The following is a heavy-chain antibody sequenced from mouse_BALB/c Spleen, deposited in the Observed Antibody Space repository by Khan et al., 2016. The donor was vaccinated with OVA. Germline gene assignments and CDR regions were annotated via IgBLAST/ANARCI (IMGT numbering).Heavy chain of an antibody. CDR1: GYTFTSNT. D-gene: IGHD2-14*01. CDR2: INPRSGYT. V-gene: IGHV1-4*01. Sequence: QVQLKESGAELARPGASVRMSCKASGYTFTSNTMHWVKQRPGQGLEWIGYINPRSGYTNYNQNFKDKATLTADKSPSTAYMQLSSLTSEDSAVYYCARRTTGYTMDYWGQGTSVTVSS. J-gene: IGHJ4*01. CDR3: ARRTTGYTMDY.